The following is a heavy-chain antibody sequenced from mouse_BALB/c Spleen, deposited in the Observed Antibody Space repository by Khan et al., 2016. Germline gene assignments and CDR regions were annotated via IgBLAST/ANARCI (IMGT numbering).Heavy chain of an antibody. V-gene: IGHV1-4*01. CDR1: GYTFTSYT. Sequence: QVQLQQSGAELARPGASVKMFCKASGYTFTSYTMHWVKQRPGQGLEWIGYINPSTDYTNYNQKFRDKATLSADKSSSTAYMQLSSLSSEDSAVYYCARPEGYYRYDEGFDYWGQGTILTVSS. CDR3: ARPEGYYRYDEGFDY. D-gene: IGHD2-14*01. CDR2: INPSTDYT. J-gene: IGHJ2*01.